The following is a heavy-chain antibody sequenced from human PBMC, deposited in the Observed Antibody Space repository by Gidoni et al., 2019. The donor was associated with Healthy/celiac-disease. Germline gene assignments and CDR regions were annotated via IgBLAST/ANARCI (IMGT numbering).Heavy chain of an antibody. D-gene: IGHD4-17*01. CDR2: IGTAGDT. J-gene: IGHJ6*02. V-gene: IGHV3-13*01. CDR3: ARDGRTTVTTSTGMDV. Sequence: LIHTGGSLRLSCAASGFTFSSYDMHWVRQATGKGLEWVSAIGTAGDTYYPGSVKGRFTISRENAKNSLYLQMNSLRAGDTAVYYCARDGRTTVTTSTGMDVWGQGTTVTVSS. CDR1: GFTFSSYD.